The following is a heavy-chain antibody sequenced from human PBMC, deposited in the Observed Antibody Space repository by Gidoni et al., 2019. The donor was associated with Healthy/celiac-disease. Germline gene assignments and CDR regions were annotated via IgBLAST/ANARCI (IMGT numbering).Heavy chain of an antibody. Sequence: QVQLVESGGGVVQPGRSLRLSCAASGFTFSSYAMHWVRQAPGKGLEWVAVISYDGSNKYYADSVKGRFTISRDNSKNTLYLQMNSLRAEDTAVYYCASLSRYGDYEWGQGTLVTVSS. D-gene: IGHD4-17*01. CDR2: ISYDGSNK. J-gene: IGHJ4*02. CDR1: GFTFSSYA. CDR3: ASLSRYGDYE. V-gene: IGHV3-30-3*01.